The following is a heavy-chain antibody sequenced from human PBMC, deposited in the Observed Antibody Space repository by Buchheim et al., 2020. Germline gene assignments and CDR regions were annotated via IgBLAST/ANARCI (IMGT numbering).Heavy chain of an antibody. Sequence: EVQLLESGGGLVQPGGSLRLSCAASGFTFSSYAMSWVRQAPGKGLEWVSAISGSGGSTYYADSVKGRFTISRDNSKNTLYLQMNNLRVEDTALYYCARDVGASSTLNNWFDPWGQGTL. V-gene: IGHV3-23*01. J-gene: IGHJ5*02. D-gene: IGHD1-26*01. CDR2: ISGSGGST. CDR3: ARDVGASSTLNNWFDP. CDR1: GFTFSSYA.